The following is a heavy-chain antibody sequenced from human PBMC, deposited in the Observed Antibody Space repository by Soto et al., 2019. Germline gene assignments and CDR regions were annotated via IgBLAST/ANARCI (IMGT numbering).Heavy chain of an antibody. V-gene: IGHV1-2*04. D-gene: IGHD6-6*01. CDR1: GYTFTGYY. J-gene: IGHJ6*03. CDR2: INPNSGGT. CDR3: ARGPYTSSSLYYYYYYMDV. Sequence: GASVKVSCKASGYTFTGYYMHWVRQAPGQGLEWMGWINPNSGGTNYAQKFQGWVTMTRDTSITTAYMELSRLRSDDTAVYYCARGPYTSSSLYYYYYYMDVWGKGTTVTVPS.